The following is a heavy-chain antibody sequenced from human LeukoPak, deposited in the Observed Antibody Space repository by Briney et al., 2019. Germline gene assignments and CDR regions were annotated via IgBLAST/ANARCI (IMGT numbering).Heavy chain of an antibody. CDR1: GGPISRHY. CDR3: TRDRYSQGPPYYFDS. Sequence: SETLSLTCTVSGGPISRHYWSWIRQPAGKGLAWIGRIYSSGSTFYNTSLKSRVTMSVDTSKNQFSLSLGSMTAADTAVYYCTRDRYSQGPPYYFDSWGQGILVTVSS. V-gene: IGHV4-4*07. D-gene: IGHD5-18*01. CDR2: IYSSGST. J-gene: IGHJ4*02.